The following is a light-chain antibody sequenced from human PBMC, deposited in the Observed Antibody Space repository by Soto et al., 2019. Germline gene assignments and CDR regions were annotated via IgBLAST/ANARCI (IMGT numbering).Light chain of an antibody. CDR1: SSDVGGYNY. V-gene: IGLV2-8*01. Sequence: QSVLTQPPSASGSPGQSVTISCTGTSSDVGGYNYVSWYQQHPGKAPKVMIYEVSKRPSGVPDRFSGSKSGNTASLTVSGLQAEDEADYYCSSYGGRNNLIFGGGTKLTVL. CDR3: SSYGGRNNLI. J-gene: IGLJ2*01. CDR2: EVS.